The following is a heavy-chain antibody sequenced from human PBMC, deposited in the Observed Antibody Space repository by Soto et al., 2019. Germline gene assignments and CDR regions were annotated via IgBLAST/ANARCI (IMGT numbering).Heavy chain of an antibody. Sequence: PSETLSLTCAVCGFFISRGNYWGWNRKPPGKGLEWIGSIFHGGNTYYNPSLKSRVTISVDMSKNQFSLKLNSVTAADTAVYYCARARWYDAFDVWGQGTVVTVSS. CDR3: ARARWYDAFDV. CDR1: GFFISRGNY. J-gene: IGHJ3*01. CDR2: IFHGGNT. D-gene: IGHD2-15*01. V-gene: IGHV4-38-2*01.